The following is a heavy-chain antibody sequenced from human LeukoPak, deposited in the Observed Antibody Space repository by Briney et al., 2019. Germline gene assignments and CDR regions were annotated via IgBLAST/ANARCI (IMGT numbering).Heavy chain of an antibody. CDR2: ISAYNGNT. D-gene: IGHD3-22*01. CDR3: ARVLSPRTYYYDSSGYYYVDY. Sequence: GASVKVSCKASGYTFTSYDISWVRQAPGQGLEWMGWISAYNGNTNYAQKLQGRVTMTTDTSTSTAYMELRSLRSDDTAVYYCARVLSPRTYYYDSSGYYYVDYWGQGTLVTVSS. J-gene: IGHJ4*02. V-gene: IGHV1-18*01. CDR1: GYTFTSYD.